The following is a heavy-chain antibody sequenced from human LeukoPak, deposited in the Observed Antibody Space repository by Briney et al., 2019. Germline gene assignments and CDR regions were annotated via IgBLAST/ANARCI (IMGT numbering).Heavy chain of an antibody. CDR3: ARVRGRIAAAGTNWFDP. Sequence: PSETLSLTCTVSGGSISSRSYYWGWIRQPPGEGLECIGSISYNGNTYYNPSLKSRSTISVDTSKNHCSRKLTSVTAIETGVYYCARVRGRIAAAGTNWFDPWGQGTLVTVSS. V-gene: IGHV4-39*02. D-gene: IGHD6-13*01. J-gene: IGHJ5*02. CDR2: ISYNGNT. CDR1: GGSISSRSYY.